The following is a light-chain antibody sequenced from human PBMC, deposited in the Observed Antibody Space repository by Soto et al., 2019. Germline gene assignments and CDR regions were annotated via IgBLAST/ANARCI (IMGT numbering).Light chain of an antibody. CDR3: QQRSNGPPGYT. V-gene: IGKV3-11*01. Sequence: VLTQSPATLSLSPGETATLSFRASQSVYIYLAWYQQKPGQAPRLLIYDASKRATGIPARFSGSGSGTEFTLTISSLEPEDFVIYYCQQRSNGPPGYTFGQGTKLEIK. CDR1: QSVYIY. CDR2: DAS. J-gene: IGKJ2*01.